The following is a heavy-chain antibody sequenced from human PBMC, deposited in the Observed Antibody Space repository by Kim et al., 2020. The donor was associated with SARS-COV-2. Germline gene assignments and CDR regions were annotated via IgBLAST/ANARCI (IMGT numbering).Heavy chain of an antibody. J-gene: IGHJ3*02. Sequence: SETLSLTCTVSGGSISSYYWSWIRQPPGKGLEWIGYIYYSGSTNYNPSLKSRVTISVDTSKNQFSLKLSSVTAADTAVYYCARTYDILTGDAFDIWGQGTMVTVSS. D-gene: IGHD3-9*01. CDR3: ARTYDILTGDAFDI. V-gene: IGHV4-59*01. CDR1: GGSISSYY. CDR2: IYYSGST.